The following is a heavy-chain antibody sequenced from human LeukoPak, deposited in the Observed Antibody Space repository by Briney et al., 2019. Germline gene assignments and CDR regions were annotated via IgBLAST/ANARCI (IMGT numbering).Heavy chain of an antibody. D-gene: IGHD3-10*01. V-gene: IGHV3-7*01. CDR1: GLTFSSDW. Sequence: GGSLRLSCAASGLTFSSDWMSWVRQAPGKGLEWVANIKQDGGEKYYVDSVKGRFTISRDNAKNSLYLQINSLRAEDTAVYYCARDGYYYGSGSYFYYWGQGTLVTVSS. CDR2: IKQDGGEK. CDR3: ARDGYYYGSGSYFYY. J-gene: IGHJ4*02.